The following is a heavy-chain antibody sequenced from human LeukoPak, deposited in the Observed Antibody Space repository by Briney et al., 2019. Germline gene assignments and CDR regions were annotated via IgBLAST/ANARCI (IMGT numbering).Heavy chain of an antibody. V-gene: IGHV3-66*01. CDR2: IYSGGST. CDR3: ACDSSPEAFDI. CDR1: GFTVSSNY. D-gene: IGHD2-2*01. J-gene: IGHJ3*02. Sequence: GGSLRLSCAASGFTVSSNYMSWVRQAPGKGLEWISVIYSGGSTYYADSVKGRFTISRDNSKNTLYLQMNSLRAEDTAVYYCACDSSPEAFDIWGQGTMVTVSS.